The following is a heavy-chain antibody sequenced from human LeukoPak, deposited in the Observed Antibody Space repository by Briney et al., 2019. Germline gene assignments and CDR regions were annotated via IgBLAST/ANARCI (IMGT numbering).Heavy chain of an antibody. Sequence: KPGGSLRLSCAASGFTFSSYSMNWVRQAPGKGLEWVSSISSSSSYIYYADSVKGRFTISRDNAKNSLYLQMNSLRAEDTAVYYCARVVTHGRRVDYWGQGTLVTVSS. J-gene: IGHJ4*02. CDR1: GFTFSSYS. CDR3: ARVVTHGRRVDY. D-gene: IGHD2-21*02. V-gene: IGHV3-21*01. CDR2: ISSSSSYI.